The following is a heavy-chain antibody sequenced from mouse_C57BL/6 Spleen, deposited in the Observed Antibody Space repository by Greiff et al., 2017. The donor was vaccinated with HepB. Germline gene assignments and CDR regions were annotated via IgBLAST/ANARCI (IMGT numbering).Heavy chain of an antibody. CDR1: GYTFTSYW. Sequence: QVQLQQPGAELVMPGASVKLSCKASGYTFTSYWMHWVKQRPGQGLEWIGEIDPSDSYTNYNQKFKGKSTLTVDKSSSTAYMQLSSLTSEDSAVYYCANSNEDAMDYWGQGTSVTVSS. CDR2: IDPSDSYT. J-gene: IGHJ4*01. V-gene: IGHV1-69*01. D-gene: IGHD2-5*01. CDR3: ANSNEDAMDY.